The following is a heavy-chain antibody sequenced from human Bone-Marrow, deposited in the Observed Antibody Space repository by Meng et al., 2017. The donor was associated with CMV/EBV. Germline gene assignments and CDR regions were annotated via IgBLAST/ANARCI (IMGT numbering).Heavy chain of an antibody. CDR1: GGSISSYY. Sequence: SETLSLTCTVSGGSISSYYWSWIRQPPGKGLEWIGYIYYSGSTNYNPSLKSRVTISVDTSKNQFSLKLSSVTAADTAVYYCARTTPYYYGMDVCGQGTTITVSS. CDR2: IYYSGST. V-gene: IGHV4-59*01. D-gene: IGHD1-14*01. CDR3: ARTTPYYYGMDV. J-gene: IGHJ6*02.